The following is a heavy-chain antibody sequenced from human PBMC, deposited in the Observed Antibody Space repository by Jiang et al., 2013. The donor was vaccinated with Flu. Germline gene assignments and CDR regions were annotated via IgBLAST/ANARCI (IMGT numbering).Heavy chain of an antibody. D-gene: IGHD3-22*01. Sequence: KPTQTLTLTCTFSGFSLSTSGMCVSWIRQPPGKALEWLARIDWDDDKYYSTSLKTRLTISKDTSKNQVVLTMTNMDPVDTATYYCARTSYYYDSSGYYYYFDYWGQGTLVTV. CDR2: IDWDDDK. CDR1: GFSLSTSGMC. V-gene: IGHV2-70*11. J-gene: IGHJ4*02. CDR3: ARTSYYYDSSGYYYYFDY.